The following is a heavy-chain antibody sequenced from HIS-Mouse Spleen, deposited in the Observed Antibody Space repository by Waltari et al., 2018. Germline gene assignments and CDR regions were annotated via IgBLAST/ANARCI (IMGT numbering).Heavy chain of an antibody. D-gene: IGHD1-1*01. CDR3: ARDLELDAFDI. J-gene: IGHJ3*02. CDR1: GFTGSSYW. Sequence: EVQLVESGGGLVQPGEALSLPCAASGFTGSSYWMHWVGQAPGKGLVWVSRINSDGSSTTYADSVKGRFTISRDNAKNTLYLQMNSLRAEDTAVYYCARDLELDAFDIWGQGTMVTVSS. V-gene: IGHV3-74*01. CDR2: INSDGSST.